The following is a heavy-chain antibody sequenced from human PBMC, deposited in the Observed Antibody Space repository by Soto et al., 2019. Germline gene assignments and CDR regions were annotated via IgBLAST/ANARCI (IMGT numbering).Heavy chain of an antibody. CDR1: GYTFTDYY. Sequence: ASVKVSCKASGYTFTDYYLHWVRQAPGQGLQWMGWISPKSGDTKYAQNLQGRVTMTRDTSTGATYMELSSLTSDDTAVYYCAKLAYYHYAMDVWGQGTTVTVSS. J-gene: IGHJ6*02. CDR2: ISPKSGDT. V-gene: IGHV1-2*02. CDR3: AKLAYYHYAMDV.